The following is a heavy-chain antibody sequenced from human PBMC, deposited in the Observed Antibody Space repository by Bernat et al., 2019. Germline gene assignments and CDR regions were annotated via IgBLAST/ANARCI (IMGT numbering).Heavy chain of an antibody. CDR1: GGSISSSSYY. CDR2: IYYSGST. V-gene: IGHV4-39*01. J-gene: IGHJ4*02. Sequence: QLQLQESGPGLVKPSETPSLTCTVSGGSISSSSYYWGWIRQPPGKGLEWIGSIYYSGSTYYNPSLKSRVTISVDTSKNQFSLKLSSVTAADTAVYYCARGPYYYDSSGYIDYWGQGTLVTVSS. CDR3: ARGPYYYDSSGYIDY. D-gene: IGHD3-22*01.